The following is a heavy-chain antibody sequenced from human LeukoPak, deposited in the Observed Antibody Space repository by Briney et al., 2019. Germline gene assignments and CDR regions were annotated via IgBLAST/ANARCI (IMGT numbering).Heavy chain of an antibody. V-gene: IGHV4-59*11. CDR2: IYYSGST. CDR1: GGSISSHY. J-gene: IGHJ4*02. CDR3: ARMTYEPTVFGVVTDFDY. D-gene: IGHD3-3*01. Sequence: SETLSLTCTVSGGSISSHYWSWIRQPPGKGLEWIGYIYYSGSTNFNPSLKSRVTISVDTSKNQFSLKLSSVTAADTAVYYCARMTYEPTVFGVVTDFDYWGQGTLVTVSS.